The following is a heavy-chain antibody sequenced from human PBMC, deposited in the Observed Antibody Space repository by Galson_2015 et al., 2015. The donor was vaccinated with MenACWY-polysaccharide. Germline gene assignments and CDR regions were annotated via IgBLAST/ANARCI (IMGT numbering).Heavy chain of an antibody. V-gene: IGHV3-48*04. Sequence: SLRLSCAASGFTFSTYTLNWVRQAPGKGLEWPSSISGTSDTIFYADSVKGRFAVSRDNSKNSLHLQMTGLRAEDSAVYYCTRGKGFWTSFYYFDSWGLGTLVTVSS. CDR1: GFTFSTYT. CDR3: TRGKGFWTSFYYFDS. J-gene: IGHJ4*02. CDR2: ISGTSDTI. D-gene: IGHD3/OR15-3a*01.